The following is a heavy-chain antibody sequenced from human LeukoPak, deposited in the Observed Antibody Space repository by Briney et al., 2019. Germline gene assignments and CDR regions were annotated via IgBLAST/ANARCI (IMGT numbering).Heavy chain of an antibody. Sequence: ASVKVSCKASGYTLTGYYMHWVRQAPGQGLEWMGWINPNSGGTNYAQKFQGRVTMTRDTSISTAYMELSRLRSDDTAVYYCARVDSIQLGFDYWGQGTLVTVSS. V-gene: IGHV1-2*02. CDR1: GYTLTGYY. CDR2: INPNSGGT. J-gene: IGHJ4*02. CDR3: ARVDSIQLGFDY. D-gene: IGHD5-18*01.